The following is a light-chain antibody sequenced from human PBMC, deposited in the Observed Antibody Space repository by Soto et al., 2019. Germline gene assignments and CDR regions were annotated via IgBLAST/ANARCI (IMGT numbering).Light chain of an antibody. CDR1: GSKIGSNH. J-gene: IGLJ2*01. V-gene: IGLV1-47*01. CDR3: AAWDDSLSVVV. Sequence: QSVLTQPPSASGTPGQKVTISCSGSGSKIGSNHVYWYQQIPGAAPKLLIYTNNQRPSGVPDLFSGSKSGTSASLAISGLRSEDEADYYCAAWDDSLSVVVFGGGTQLTVL. CDR2: TNN.